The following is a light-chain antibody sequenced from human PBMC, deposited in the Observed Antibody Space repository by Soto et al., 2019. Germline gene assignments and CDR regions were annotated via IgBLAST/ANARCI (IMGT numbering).Light chain of an antibody. J-gene: IGKJ1*01. CDR3: HQYGSSPWT. CDR1: ERVDSTL. CDR2: ATS. Sequence: EIVLTQSPGTLFLSPGERATLSCRASERVDSTLLCWYLQRPRQAPRLLISATSKRATGTPDRFSGSGSAKDFPLTISRVAPQDFALYYCHQYGSSPWTFGQGTTVKIK. V-gene: IGKV3-20*01.